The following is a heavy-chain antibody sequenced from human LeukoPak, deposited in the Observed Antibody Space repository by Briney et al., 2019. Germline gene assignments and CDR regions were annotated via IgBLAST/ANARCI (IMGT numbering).Heavy chain of an antibody. J-gene: IGHJ4*02. V-gene: IGHV3-53*01. D-gene: IGHD2-15*01. CDR3: ASRHCSGGGCYFAGADPFDY. Sequence: GGSLRLSCAASGFTVSSTYMSWVRQAPGKGLEWVSVIYSGGNIYYIDSVKGRFTISRDTSKNTLYLQMSSLRAEDTAVYYCASRHCSGGGCYFAGADPFDYWGQGTLVTVSS. CDR2: IYSGGNI. CDR1: GFTVSSTY.